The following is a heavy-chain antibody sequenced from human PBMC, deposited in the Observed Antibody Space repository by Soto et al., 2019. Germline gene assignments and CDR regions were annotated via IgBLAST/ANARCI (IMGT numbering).Heavy chain of an antibody. V-gene: IGHV4-61*01. J-gene: IGHJ4*02. CDR3: ARMAHLYGDFDY. D-gene: IGHD4-17*01. Sequence: SETLSLTCTVSGGSVSSGSYYWSWIRQPPGKGLEWIGYIYYSGSTNYNPSLKSRVTISVDTSKNQFSLKLSSVTAADTAVYYCARMAHLYGDFDYWGQGTLVTVSS. CDR1: GGSVSSGSYY. CDR2: IYYSGST.